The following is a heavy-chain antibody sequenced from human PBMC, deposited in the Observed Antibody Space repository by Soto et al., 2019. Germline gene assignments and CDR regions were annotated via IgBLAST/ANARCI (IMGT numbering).Heavy chain of an antibody. J-gene: IGHJ4*02. CDR1: GFTFSSYA. CDR3: ANWEIVATIFGY. CDR2: ISGSGGST. D-gene: IGHD5-12*01. Sequence: GGSLRLSCAASGFTFSSYAMSWVRQAPGKGLEWVSAISGSGGSTYYADSVKGRFTISRDNSKNTLYLQMNSLRAEDTAVYYCANWEIVATIFGYWGQGTLVTVSS. V-gene: IGHV3-23*01.